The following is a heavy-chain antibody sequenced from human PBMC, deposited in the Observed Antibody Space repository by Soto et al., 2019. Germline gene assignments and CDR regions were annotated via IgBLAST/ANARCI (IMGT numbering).Heavy chain of an antibody. CDR2: IYHSGST. CDR3: ARRPYDILTGYYLYYFDH. V-gene: IGHV4-30-2*01. CDR1: GGSISSGGYS. Sequence: SETRSLTCAVSGGSISSGGYSWSWIRQPPGKGLEWIGYIYHSGSTYYNASLKSRVTISIDRSKNQFSLKLSSVTAADTAVYYCARRPYDILTGYYLYYFDHWGQGTLVTVSS. J-gene: IGHJ4*02. D-gene: IGHD3-9*01.